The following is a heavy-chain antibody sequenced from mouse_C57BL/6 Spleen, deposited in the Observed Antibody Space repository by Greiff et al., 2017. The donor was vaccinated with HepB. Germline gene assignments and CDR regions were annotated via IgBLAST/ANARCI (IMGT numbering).Heavy chain of an antibody. Sequence: EVQLQESEGGLVQPGSSMKLSCTASGFTFSDYYMAWVRQVPEKGLEWVANINYDGSSTYYLDSLKSRFIISRDNAKNILYLQMSSLKSEDTATYYCARVGYYGSSRNWYFDVWGTGTTVTVSS. CDR2: INYDGSST. CDR1: GFTFSDYY. V-gene: IGHV5-16*01. J-gene: IGHJ1*03. CDR3: ARVGYYGSSRNWYFDV. D-gene: IGHD1-1*01.